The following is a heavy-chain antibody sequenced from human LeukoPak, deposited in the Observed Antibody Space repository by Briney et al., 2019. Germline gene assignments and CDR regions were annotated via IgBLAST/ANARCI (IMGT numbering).Heavy chain of an antibody. D-gene: IGHD1-26*01. J-gene: IGHJ4*02. Sequence: GGSLRLSCAASGFTFSSYGMHWVRQAPGKGLEWVVVIWYDGSNKYYADSVKGRFTISRDNSKNTLYLQMNSLRADDTAVYYCARDRGSYYVDYWGQGTLVTVSS. CDR1: GFTFSSYG. CDR2: IWYDGSNK. V-gene: IGHV3-33*01. CDR3: ARDRGSYYVDY.